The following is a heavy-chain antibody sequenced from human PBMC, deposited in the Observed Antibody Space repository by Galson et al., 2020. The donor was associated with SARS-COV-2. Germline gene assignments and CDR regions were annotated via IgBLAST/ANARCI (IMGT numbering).Heavy chain of an antibody. CDR3: ARERYDILTGYYGADAFDI. CDR1: GGPISSYY. V-gene: IGHV4-59*01. J-gene: IGHJ3*02. D-gene: IGHD3-9*01. Sequence: SETLSLTCTVSGGPISSYYWSWTRQPPGKGLEWIGYIYSSGSTNYNPSLKSRVTISVDTSKNQFSLKLSSVTAADTAVYYCARERYDILTGYYGADAFDIWGQGTMVTVSS. CDR2: IYSSGST.